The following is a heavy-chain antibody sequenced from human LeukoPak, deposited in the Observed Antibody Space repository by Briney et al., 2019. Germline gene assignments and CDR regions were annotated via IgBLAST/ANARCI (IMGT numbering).Heavy chain of an antibody. D-gene: IGHD1-26*01. CDR3: AAWKLLLEAFDI. CDR2: INHSGST. J-gene: IGHJ3*02. CDR1: GGSFSHYY. Sequence: SETLSLTCAVYGGSFSHYYWSWIRQPPGKGLEWIGEINHSGSTNYNPSLKSRVTMSLDTSRSQFSLKLSSVSAADTAVYYCAAWKLLLEAFDIWGQGTMVTVSS. V-gene: IGHV4-34*01.